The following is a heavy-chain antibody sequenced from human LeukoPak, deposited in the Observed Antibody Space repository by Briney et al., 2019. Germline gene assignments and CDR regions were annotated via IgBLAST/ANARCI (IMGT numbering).Heavy chain of an antibody. V-gene: IGHV1-3*01. J-gene: IGHJ6*02. Sequence: VASVKVSCKASGYTFTSYAMHWVRQAPGQRLEWMGWINAGNGNTKYSQKFQGRVTITRDTSASTAYMELSSLRSEDTAVYYCAREGGVVPAALKPYYYYGMDVWGQGTTVTVSS. CDR1: GYTFTSYA. CDR3: AREGGVVPAALKPYYYYGMDV. CDR2: INAGNGNT. D-gene: IGHD2-2*01.